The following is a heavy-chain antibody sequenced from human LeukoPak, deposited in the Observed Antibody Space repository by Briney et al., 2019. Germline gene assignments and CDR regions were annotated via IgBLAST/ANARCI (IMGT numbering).Heavy chain of an antibody. CDR1: GYSFTSYW. V-gene: IGHV5-51*01. Sequence: GESLKISCKGSGYSFTSYWIGWVRQMPGKGLEWMGIIYPGDSDTRYSPSFQGQVTISADKSIRTAYLQWSSLKASDTAMYYCARGSYYYDSSGWWFDPWGQGTLVTVSS. CDR2: IYPGDSDT. J-gene: IGHJ5*02. D-gene: IGHD3-22*01. CDR3: ARGSYYYDSSGWWFDP.